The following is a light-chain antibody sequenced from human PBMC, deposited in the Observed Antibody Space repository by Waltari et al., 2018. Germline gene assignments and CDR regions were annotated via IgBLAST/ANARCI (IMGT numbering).Light chain of an antibody. CDR2: GAS. CDR1: QSVSSNY. CDR3: QQYGSSPRT. V-gene: IGKV3-20*01. J-gene: IGKJ2*02. Sequence: EIVLTQSPGTLSLSPGERATLSCRASQSVSSNYIAWYQQKPGQAPRLLIYGASTRATGIPDRSSGSGSATDFTLTISRLEPEDFAVYYCQQYGSSPRTFGQGTKLEIK.